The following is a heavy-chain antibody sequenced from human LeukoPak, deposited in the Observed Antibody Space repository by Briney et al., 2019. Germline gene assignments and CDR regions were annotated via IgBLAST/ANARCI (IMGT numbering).Heavy chain of an antibody. J-gene: IGHJ4*02. CDR2: IIPILGIA. CDR3: ARALRLGELSFDY. V-gene: IGHV1-69*02. Sequence: ASVKVSCKASGGTFSSYTISWVRQAPGQGLEWMGRIIPILGIANYAQKFQGRVTITADKSTSTAYMELSSLRSKDTAVYYCARALRLGELSFDYWGQGTLVTVSS. D-gene: IGHD3-16*02. CDR1: GGTFSSYT.